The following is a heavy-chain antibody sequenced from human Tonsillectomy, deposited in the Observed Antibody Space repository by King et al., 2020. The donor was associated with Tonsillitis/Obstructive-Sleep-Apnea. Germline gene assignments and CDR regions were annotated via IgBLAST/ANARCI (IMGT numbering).Heavy chain of an antibody. D-gene: IGHD5-24*01. J-gene: IGHJ4*02. CDR2: INHSGST. V-gene: IGHV4-34*01. Sequence: VQLQQWGAGLLKPSETLSLTCAVYGGSFSGYYWSWIRQPPGKGLEWIGEINHSGSTNYNPSLKSRVTISVDTSKNQFSLKLSSVTDADTAVYYCARGVVEMATSNTYYFDYWGQGTLVTVSS. CDR1: GGSFSGYY. CDR3: ARGVVEMATSNTYYFDY.